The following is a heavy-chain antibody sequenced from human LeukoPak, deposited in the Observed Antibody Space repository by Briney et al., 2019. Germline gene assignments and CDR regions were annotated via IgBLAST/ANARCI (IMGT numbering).Heavy chain of an antibody. CDR2: INPNSGGT. V-gene: IGHV1-2*02. J-gene: IGHJ4*02. Sequence: ASVKVSCKASGYSFTDYFMQWVRHAPGQGLEWMGWINPNSGGTSYAQKFQGRVTMTRDTFISTAYMELSRLRSDDTAVYYCARDYELGTAGTAYEYFDYWGQGTLVTVSS. D-gene: IGHD1-1*01. CDR1: GYSFTDYF. CDR3: ARDYELGTAGTAYEYFDY.